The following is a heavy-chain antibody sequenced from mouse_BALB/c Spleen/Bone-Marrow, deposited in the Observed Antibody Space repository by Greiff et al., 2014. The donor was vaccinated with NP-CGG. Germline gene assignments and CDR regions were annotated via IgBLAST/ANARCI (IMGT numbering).Heavy chain of an antibody. CDR3: ARNYRYPRPYAMDY. Sequence: VQLQQSGPELVRPGASVKMSRKASGYTFTSYWMHWVKQRPGQGLEWIGMIDPSNSETRLNQKFKDKATLNVDKSSNTAYMQLSSLTSEDSAVYYCARNYRYPRPYAMDYWGQGTSVTVSS. CDR1: GYTFTSYW. J-gene: IGHJ4*01. CDR2: IDPSNSET. V-gene: IGHV1S127*01. D-gene: IGHD2-14*01.